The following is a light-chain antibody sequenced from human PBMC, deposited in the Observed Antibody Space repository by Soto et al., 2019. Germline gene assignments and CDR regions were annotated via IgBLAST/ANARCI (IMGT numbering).Light chain of an antibody. V-gene: IGKV3-11*01. CDR3: QQRSQWPPMT. Sequence: PGQRATLSCRASQSISTYLAWXQVXPXXXXXLXXXDASSRATGVPARFSGSGSGTDFSLTISSLEPEDVAVYYCQQRSQWPPMTFGQGKRLEIK. CDR2: DAS. CDR1: QSISTY. J-gene: IGKJ5*01.